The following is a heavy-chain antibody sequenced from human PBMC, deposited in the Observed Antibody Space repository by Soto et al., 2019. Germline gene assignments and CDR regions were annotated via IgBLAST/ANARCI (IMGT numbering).Heavy chain of an antibody. CDR1: GYTFTSYY. D-gene: IGHD4-4*01. Sequence: QVQLVQSGAEVKKPGASVKVSCKASGYTFTSYYMHWVRQAPGQGLEWMGIINPSGGSTSYAQKFQGRVTMTRDTSTSTVYMELSSLRSEDTAVYYCASLGNSENYFDCWGQGTLVTVSS. J-gene: IGHJ4*02. CDR2: INPSGGST. CDR3: ASLGNSENYFDC. V-gene: IGHV1-46*01.